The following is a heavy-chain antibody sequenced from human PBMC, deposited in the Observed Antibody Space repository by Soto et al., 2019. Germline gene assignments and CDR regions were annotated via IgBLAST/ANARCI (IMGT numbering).Heavy chain of an antibody. Sequence: PGGSLRLSCAASGFTFSSYGMHWVRQAPGKGLEWVAVISYDGSNKYYADSVKGRFTISRDNSKNTLYLQMNSLRAEDTAVYYCAKDKRSGHYGMDVWGQGTTVTVSS. CDR3: AKDKRSGHYGMDV. V-gene: IGHV3-30*18. CDR2: ISYDGSNK. CDR1: GFTFSSYG. J-gene: IGHJ6*02.